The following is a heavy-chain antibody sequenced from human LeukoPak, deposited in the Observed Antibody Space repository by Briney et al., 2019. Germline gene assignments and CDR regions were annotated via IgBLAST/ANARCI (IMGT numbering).Heavy chain of an antibody. CDR2: INPNSGGT. Sequence: ASVKVSRKASGYTFTGYYMHWVRQAPGQGLEWMGSINPNSGGTNYAQKFQGRVTMTRDTSITTAYMELSSLRSDDTAVYYCARDYIFHGSGSFFDYWGLGTQVTVSS. CDR1: GYTFTGYY. J-gene: IGHJ4*02. CDR3: ARDYIFHGSGSFFDY. V-gene: IGHV1-2*02. D-gene: IGHD3-10*01.